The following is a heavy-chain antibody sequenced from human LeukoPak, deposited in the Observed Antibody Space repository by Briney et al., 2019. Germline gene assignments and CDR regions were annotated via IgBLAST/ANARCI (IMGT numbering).Heavy chain of an antibody. D-gene: IGHD6-19*01. V-gene: IGHV1-2*02. CDR3: ARGIAVAGTYYFDY. CDR1: GYTFTGYY. J-gene: IGHJ4*02. Sequence: ASVKVSCKASGYTFTGYYMHWVRQAPGQGLEWMGWINPNSGGTNYAQKFQGRVTMTRDTPISTAYMELSRLRSDDTAVYYCARGIAVAGTYYFDYWGQGTLVTVSS. CDR2: INPNSGGT.